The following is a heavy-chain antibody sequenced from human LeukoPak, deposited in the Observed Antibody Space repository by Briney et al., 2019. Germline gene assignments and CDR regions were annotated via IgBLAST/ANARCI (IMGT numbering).Heavy chain of an antibody. D-gene: IGHD2/OR15-2a*01. V-gene: IGHV1-24*01. CDR1: GYTLTDLS. Sequence: VASVKVSCKVSGYTLTDLSIHWVRQAPGKGLEWMGGFDPEDGKRIFAEKFQGRVTMTEDTSTDTAYMELSSLTSEDTAVYYCSTLLSTNYLDHWGQGTLVTVSS. CDR3: STLLSTNYLDH. J-gene: IGHJ4*02. CDR2: FDPEDGKR.